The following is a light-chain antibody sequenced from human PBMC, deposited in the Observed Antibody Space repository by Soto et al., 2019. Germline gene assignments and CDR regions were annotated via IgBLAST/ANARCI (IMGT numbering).Light chain of an antibody. Sequence: QSALTQPASVSGSPGQSITISCTGTSSDVGGYNYVSWYQQQPRKPHQLMIYDVSNRPSWVSNRFAGSKSGNTASLTISVLQAEDEADYYCSSDTSSSTLGVFGGGTKLTVL. J-gene: IGLJ2*01. V-gene: IGLV2-14*01. CDR3: SSDTSSSTLGV. CDR1: SSDVGGYNY. CDR2: DVS.